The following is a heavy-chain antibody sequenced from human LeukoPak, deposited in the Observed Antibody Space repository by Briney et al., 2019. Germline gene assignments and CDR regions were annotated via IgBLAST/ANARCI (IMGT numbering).Heavy chain of an antibody. CDR2: INHSGST. CDR3: ARAEYGMDV. Sequence: SETLSLTCAVYGGSFTGYYWSWIRQPPGKGLEWIGEINHSGSTNYNPSLKSRVTISVDTSKSQFSLKLSSVTAADTAVYYCARAEYGMDVWGQGTTVTVS. J-gene: IGHJ6*02. CDR1: GGSFTGYY. V-gene: IGHV4-34*01.